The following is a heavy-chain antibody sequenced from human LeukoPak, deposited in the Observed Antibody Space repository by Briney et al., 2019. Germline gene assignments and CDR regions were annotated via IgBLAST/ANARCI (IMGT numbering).Heavy chain of an antibody. CDR1: GFTFSSYE. CDR2: ISQDGSSI. V-gene: IGHV3-48*03. D-gene: IGHD3-22*01. Sequence: GGSLTLSCPASGFTFSSYEMNWVRQAPGKGLQWVSYISQDGSSIFYADSVKGRFTISRDNAKNSLYLQMNSLGVEDTAVYYCATISRTVVASFDYWGQGILVTVSS. J-gene: IGHJ4*02. CDR3: ATISRTVVASFDY.